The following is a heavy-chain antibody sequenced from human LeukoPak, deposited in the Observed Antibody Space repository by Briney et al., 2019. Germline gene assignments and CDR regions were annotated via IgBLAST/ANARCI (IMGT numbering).Heavy chain of an antibody. CDR1: GFTFSSYA. Sequence: GGSLRLSCAASGFTFSSYAMSWVRQAPGKGLEWVSTISNSDYSTYYADSVKGRFTISRDNSKNTLYLQMNSLRAEDTAVYYCAKMVHYDILTGYYWPPYFDYWGQGTLVTVSS. D-gene: IGHD3-9*01. CDR2: ISNSDYST. V-gene: IGHV3-23*01. CDR3: AKMVHYDILTGYYWPPYFDY. J-gene: IGHJ4*02.